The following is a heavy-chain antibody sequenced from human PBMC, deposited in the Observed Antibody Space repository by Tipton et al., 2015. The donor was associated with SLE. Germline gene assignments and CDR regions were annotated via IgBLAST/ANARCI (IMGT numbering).Heavy chain of an antibody. CDR2: INASGTRT. J-gene: IGHJ5*01. CDR1: GFTFSTYT. D-gene: IGHD2-2*01. Sequence: SLRLSCAASGFTFSTYTMSWVRQAPGKGLEWVSDINASGTRTYYADSVKGRFTISRDNSKNILYLQMESLRTEDTATYYCARAGSISWYDSWGQGTLVTVSS. V-gene: IGHV3-23*01. CDR3: ARAGSISWYDS.